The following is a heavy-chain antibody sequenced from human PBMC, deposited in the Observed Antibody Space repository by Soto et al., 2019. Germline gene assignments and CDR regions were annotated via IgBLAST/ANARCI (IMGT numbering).Heavy chain of an antibody. CDR3: AKDLSITMIVVAPLGY. V-gene: IGHV3-30*18. J-gene: IGHJ4*02. Sequence: LRLSCAASGFTFSSYGMHWVRQAPGKGLEWVAVISYDGSNKYYADSVKGRFTISRDNSKNTLYLQMNSLRAEDTAVYYCAKDLSITMIVVAPLGYWGQGTLVTVSS. CDR1: GFTFSSYG. CDR2: ISYDGSNK. D-gene: IGHD3-22*01.